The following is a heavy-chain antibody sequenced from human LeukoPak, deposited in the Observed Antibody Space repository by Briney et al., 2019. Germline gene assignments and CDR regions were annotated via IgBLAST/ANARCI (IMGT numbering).Heavy chain of an antibody. J-gene: IGHJ4*02. CDR2: ISAYNGNA. D-gene: IGHD5-12*01. V-gene: IGHV1-18*04. CDR1: GYTFTSYG. Sequence: ASVKVSCKASGYTFTSYGISWVRQAPGQGLEWMGWISAYNGNASYAQKLQGRVTMTTDTSTSTAYMELRSLRSDDTAVYYCARDNSAGGYDAPGYFDYWGQGTLVTVSS. CDR3: ARDNSAGGYDAPGYFDY.